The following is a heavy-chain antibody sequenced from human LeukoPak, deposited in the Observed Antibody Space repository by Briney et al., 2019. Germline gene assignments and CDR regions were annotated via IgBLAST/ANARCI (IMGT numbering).Heavy chain of an antibody. CDR3: AKDIEYSSSSPYMDV. CDR1: GFTFDDYA. V-gene: IGHV3-9*01. D-gene: IGHD6-6*01. Sequence: QPGRSLRLSCAASGFTFDDYAMHWVRQAPGKGLEWVSGISWNSGSIGYADSVKGRFTISRDNSKNSLYLQMNSLRAEDTALYYCAKDIEYSSSSPYMDVWGKGTTVTVSS. J-gene: IGHJ6*03. CDR2: ISWNSGSI.